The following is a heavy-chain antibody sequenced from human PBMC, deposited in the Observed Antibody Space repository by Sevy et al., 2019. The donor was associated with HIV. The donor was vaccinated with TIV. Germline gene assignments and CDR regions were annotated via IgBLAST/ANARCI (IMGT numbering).Heavy chain of an antibody. CDR1: GGSISSGSYY. V-gene: IGHV4-61*01. Sequence: SETLSLTWTVSGGSISSGSYYWSWIRQSPGKGLEWIGYIRYSGSTNYNPSLKSRVTISVDTSKNQFSLKLSSVTAADTAVYYCARDSGSYLYYLDYWGQGTLVTVSS. D-gene: IGHD1-26*01. CDR3: ARDSGSYLYYLDY. J-gene: IGHJ4*02. CDR2: IRYSGST.